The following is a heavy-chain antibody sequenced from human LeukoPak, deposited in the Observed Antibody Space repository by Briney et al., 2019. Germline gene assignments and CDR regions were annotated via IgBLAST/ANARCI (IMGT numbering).Heavy chain of an antibody. CDR3: ARDRGYYGSGSHY. V-gene: IGHV3-33*01. D-gene: IGHD3-10*01. Sequence: GGSLRLSCVASGFTFSTYGMHWVRQAPGKGLEWVAVIWYDGSNKYYADSVKGRFTISRDNSKNTLYLQMNSLRAEDTAVYYCARDRGYYGSGSHYWGQGTPVTVSS. CDR2: IWYDGSNK. J-gene: IGHJ4*02. CDR1: GFTFSTYG.